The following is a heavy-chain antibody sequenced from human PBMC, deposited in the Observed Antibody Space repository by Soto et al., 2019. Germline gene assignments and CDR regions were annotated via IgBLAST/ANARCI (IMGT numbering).Heavy chain of an antibody. V-gene: IGHV5-51*01. Sequence: EVQLVQSGAEVKKPGESLKISCKGSGYSFTSYWIGWVRQMPGKGLEWMGIIYPVDSDTRYSPSFQGQVTISADKSIITAYLQWSSLKASDTAMYYCARTSAAGKYYYGMDVWGQGTTVTVSS. D-gene: IGHD6-13*01. CDR1: GYSFTSYW. CDR3: ARTSAAGKYYYGMDV. J-gene: IGHJ6*02. CDR2: IYPVDSDT.